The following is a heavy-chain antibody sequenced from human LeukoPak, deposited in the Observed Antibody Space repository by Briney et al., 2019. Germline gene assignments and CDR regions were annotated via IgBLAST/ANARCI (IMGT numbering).Heavy chain of an antibody. Sequence: GGSLRLSCAASGFTFSNYWMNWVRQAPGKGLECLANIKQDGSETYYADSVKGRFTISRDNAKNSLYLQMNSLRAEDTAVYYCARERVGIAAAGGDYWGQGTLVTVSS. CDR3: ARERVGIAAAGGDY. CDR2: IKQDGSET. CDR1: GFTFSNYW. V-gene: IGHV3-7*01. J-gene: IGHJ4*02. D-gene: IGHD6-13*01.